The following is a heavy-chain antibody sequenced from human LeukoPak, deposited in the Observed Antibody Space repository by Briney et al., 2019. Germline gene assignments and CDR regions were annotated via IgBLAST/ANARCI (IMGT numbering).Heavy chain of an antibody. Sequence: GGSLRLSCAASGFTFNNYGMHWVRQAPGKGLEWVAVISYDGRDKHYPDSVKGRFTISRDTSTDTLWLQMDSLRSEDTAVYYCAKGPLRGTAAAIDYWGQGTLVTVSS. J-gene: IGHJ4*02. CDR3: AKGPLRGTAAAIDY. V-gene: IGHV3-30*18. D-gene: IGHD2-2*01. CDR2: ISYDGRDK. CDR1: GFTFNNYG.